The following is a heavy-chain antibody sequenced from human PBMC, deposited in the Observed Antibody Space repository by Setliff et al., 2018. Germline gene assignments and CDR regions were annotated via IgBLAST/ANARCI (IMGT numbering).Heavy chain of an antibody. J-gene: IGHJ6*03. Sequence: PSETLSLTCAVSDFSVPTVYYWGWIRQPPGKGLEWIASVYYSGTTYYNPSLESRVTISLDTSKNQFSLSLNSVTAADTAVYFCARMSGFQYMDVWGKGTTVTVSS. V-gene: IGHV4-38-2*01. CDR1: DFSVPTVYY. CDR3: ARMSGFQYMDV. CDR2: VYYSGTT. D-gene: IGHD3-3*01.